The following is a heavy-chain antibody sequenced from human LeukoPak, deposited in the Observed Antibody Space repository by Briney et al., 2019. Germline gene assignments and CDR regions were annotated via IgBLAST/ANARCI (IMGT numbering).Heavy chain of an antibody. D-gene: IGHD6-6*01. CDR3: AFAADTFEEIAATLMFDY. Sequence: PGGSLRLSCAASGFTFRNYAMTWVRQAPGKGLEWVSTITSSGTIAYYADSVKGRFTISRDNSKNALYLQMNSLRADDKAVYHCAFAADTFEEIAATLMFDYCGQGTVVTVTS. V-gene: IGHV3-23*01. CDR2: ITSSGTIA. J-gene: IGHJ4*02. CDR1: GFTFRNYA.